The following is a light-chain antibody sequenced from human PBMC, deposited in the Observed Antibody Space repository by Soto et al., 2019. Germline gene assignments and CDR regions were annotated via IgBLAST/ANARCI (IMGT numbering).Light chain of an antibody. V-gene: IGKV1-39*01. CDR3: QQSYSTSPIT. CDR2: AAS. J-gene: IGKJ5*01. Sequence: DIQMTQSPSSLSASVGDRVTMTCRASETISTFLNWYQHKPGKAPKHLIYAASRLQSGVPSRFSGSGSGTDFTLTINGLQPEDFASYYCQQSYSTSPITFGQGTRLEI. CDR1: ETISTF.